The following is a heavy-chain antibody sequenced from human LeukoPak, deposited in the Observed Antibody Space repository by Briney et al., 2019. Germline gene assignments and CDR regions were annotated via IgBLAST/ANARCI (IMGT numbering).Heavy chain of an antibody. CDR2: ISGSGGST. V-gene: IGHV3-23*01. CDR1: GFTFSSYA. CDR3: AKDGGIRYFDWLPVGHGMDV. J-gene: IGHJ6*02. D-gene: IGHD3-9*01. Sequence: GGSLRLSCAASGFTFSSYAVSWVRQAPGKGLEWVSAISGSGGSTYYADSVKGRFTISRDNSKNTLYLQMNSLRAEDTAVYYCAKDGGIRYFDWLPVGHGMDVWGQGTTVTVSS.